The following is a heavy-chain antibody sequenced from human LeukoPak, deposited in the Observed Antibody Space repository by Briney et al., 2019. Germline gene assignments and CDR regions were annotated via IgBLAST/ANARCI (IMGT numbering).Heavy chain of an antibody. J-gene: IGHJ4*02. Sequence: GGSLRLSCAASGFTFSSYSMNWVRQAPGKGLEWVSSISSSSSYTYYADSVKGRFTISRDNAKNSLYLQMNSLRAEDTAVYYCARWGTGTGRPIDYWGQGTLVTVSS. CDR2: ISSSSSYT. D-gene: IGHD1-1*01. CDR1: GFTFSSYS. V-gene: IGHV3-21*01. CDR3: ARWGTGTGRPIDY.